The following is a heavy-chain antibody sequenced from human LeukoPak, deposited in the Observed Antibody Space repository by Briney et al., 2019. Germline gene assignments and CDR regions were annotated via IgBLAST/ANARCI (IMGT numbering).Heavy chain of an antibody. V-gene: IGHV3-66*01. CDR1: GLTVSGNC. CDR3: ARDAPNDAEAFLDY. CDR2: IFTDDTT. J-gene: IGHJ4*02. D-gene: IGHD2-8*01. Sequence: GGSLRLSCAASGLTVSGNCMNWVRQAPGKGLEWVSAIFTDDTTYYGDSVKGRFTISRDNSKNTLYLQMNSLRAEDTAVYYCARDAPNDAEAFLDYWGQGTLVSVSS.